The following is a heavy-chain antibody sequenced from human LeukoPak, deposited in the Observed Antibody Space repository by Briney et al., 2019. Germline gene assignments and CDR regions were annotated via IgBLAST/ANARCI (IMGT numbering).Heavy chain of an antibody. D-gene: IGHD2-15*01. CDR2: ISAYNGNT. CDR1: GYTFTSYG. J-gene: IGHJ6*02. Sequence: GASVKVSCKASGYTFTSYGISWVRQAPGQGLEWMGWISAYNGNTNYAQKLQGRVTMTTGTSTSTAYMELRSLRSDDTAVYYCARALLGYCSGGSCYAYYYYGMDVWGQGTTVTVSS. V-gene: IGHV1-18*01. CDR3: ARALLGYCSGGSCYAYYYYGMDV.